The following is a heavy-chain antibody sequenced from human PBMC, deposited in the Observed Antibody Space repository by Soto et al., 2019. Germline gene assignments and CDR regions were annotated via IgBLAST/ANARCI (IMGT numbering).Heavy chain of an antibody. J-gene: IGHJ4*02. Sequence: GEAPKISFKSPGYSFTSYLIGWGRQIPGKGLEWMGIVYRGDSDTRYSPSFQGQVTISADKSISTAYLKWSSLKDSETAMYYCARLYYDYVWGSYCDYWGQGTLVTVSS. D-gene: IGHD3-16*01. CDR1: GYSFTSYL. CDR3: ARLYYDYVWGSYCDY. V-gene: IGHV5-51*01. CDR2: VYRGDSDT.